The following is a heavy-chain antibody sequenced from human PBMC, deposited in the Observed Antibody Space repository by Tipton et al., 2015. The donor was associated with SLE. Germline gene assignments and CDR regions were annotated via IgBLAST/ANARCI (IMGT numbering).Heavy chain of an antibody. Sequence: SLRLSCAASGFTFSSYGMHWVRQAPGKGLEWVAFIRYDGSNKYYADSVKGRFTLSRDNSKNTLYLQMNSLRAEDTAVYYCAKDSPVWSGLEGFYFDYWGQGTLVTVSS. D-gene: IGHD3-10*02. CDR2: IRYDGSNK. J-gene: IGHJ4*02. V-gene: IGHV3-30*02. CDR3: AKDSPVWSGLEGFYFDY. CDR1: GFTFSSYG.